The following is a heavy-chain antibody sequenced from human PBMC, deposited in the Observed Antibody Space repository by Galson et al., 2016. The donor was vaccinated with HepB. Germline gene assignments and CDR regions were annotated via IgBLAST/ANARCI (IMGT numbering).Heavy chain of an antibody. D-gene: IGHD3-9*01. V-gene: IGHV4-4*01. J-gene: IGHJ4*02. CDR2: VFHSGTT. CDR1: GGSVSSHNW. CDR3: ARHWRSDFLTGPVGH. Sequence: ETLSLTCAVSGGSVSSHNWWSWVRQPPGKGLEWIGEVFHSGTTNYNPSLKSRVTISVDTSKNQLSLKLTSVTAADTATYFCARHWRSDFLTGPVGHWGPGILVTVSS.